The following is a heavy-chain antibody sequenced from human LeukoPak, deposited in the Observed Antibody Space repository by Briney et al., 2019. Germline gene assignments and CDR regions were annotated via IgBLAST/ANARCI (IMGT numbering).Heavy chain of an antibody. V-gene: IGHV3-49*04. CDR1: GFTFSDYA. J-gene: IGHJ4*02. Sequence: GRSLRLSCTASGFTFSDYAMTWVPQAPGKGLEWVGFLRNKANGGTADYAASVKGRFTISRDDSKTIAYLQMNSLKTEDTAVYFCSRAYSTGWLGINDYWGQGVLVTVSS. D-gene: IGHD6-19*01. CDR3: SRAYSTGWLGINDY. CDR2: LRNKANGGTA.